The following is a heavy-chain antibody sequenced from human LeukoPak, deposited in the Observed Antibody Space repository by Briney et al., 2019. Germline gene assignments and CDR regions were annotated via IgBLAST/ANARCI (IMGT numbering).Heavy chain of an antibody. V-gene: IGHV3-7*03. CDR2: IKEDGGEK. CDR1: GFTFSSYS. CDR3: ARKTHSSGWSVFY. J-gene: IGHJ4*02. D-gene: IGHD6-19*01. Sequence: PGQSLRLSCAASGFTFSSYSMSWVRRAPGNGLEWVSNIKEDGGEKYYVDSVKGRFTISRDSSKNTLYLQINILTAEDTAVYCCARKTHSSGWSVFYWGQGTLVTVSS.